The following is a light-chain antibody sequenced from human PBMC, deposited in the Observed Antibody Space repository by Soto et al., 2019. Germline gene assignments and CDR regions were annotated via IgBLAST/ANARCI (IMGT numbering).Light chain of an antibody. Sequence: QSVLTQPASVSGSPGQSITISCTGTSNDIGGYSYVSWYQQHPGKAPQLLIYDVSNRPSGVSDRFSGSKSGNTASLTISGGQAEEDDDYYCSSYTTSSTVIFGGGTKVTVL. J-gene: IGLJ2*01. CDR3: SSYTTSSTVI. V-gene: IGLV2-14*03. CDR1: SNDIGGYSY. CDR2: DVS.